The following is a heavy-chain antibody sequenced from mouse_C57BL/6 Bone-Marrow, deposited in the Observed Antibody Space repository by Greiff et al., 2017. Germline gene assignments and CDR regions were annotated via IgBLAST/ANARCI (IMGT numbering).Heavy chain of an antibody. Sequence: EVQLQQSGPELVKPGASVKISCKASGYTFTDYYMNWVKQSHGKSLEWIGDINPNNGGTRYNQKFKGKATLTVDKSSSTAYMELRSLTSEDAAVDYCARRITTVVAGDYWGQGTTLTVSS. CDR3: ARRITTVVAGDY. CDR2: INPNNGGT. V-gene: IGHV1-26*01. J-gene: IGHJ2*01. CDR1: GYTFTDYY. D-gene: IGHD1-1*01.